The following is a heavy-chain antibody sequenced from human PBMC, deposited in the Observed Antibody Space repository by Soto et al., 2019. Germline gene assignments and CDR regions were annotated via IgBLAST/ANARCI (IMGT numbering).Heavy chain of an antibody. CDR1: GGSVSSGSYY. D-gene: IGHD7-27*01. J-gene: IGHJ4*02. CDR2: IYDSGNT. Sequence: SETLSLTCTVSGGSVSSGSYYWSWIRQPPGKGLEWIGHIYDSGNTYSNPSLKSRVTISIDMSRNQFSLKLSSVTAADTAVYYCARGPNGDKVDYWGQGTLVTVSS. CDR3: ARGPNGDKVDY. V-gene: IGHV4-30-4*08.